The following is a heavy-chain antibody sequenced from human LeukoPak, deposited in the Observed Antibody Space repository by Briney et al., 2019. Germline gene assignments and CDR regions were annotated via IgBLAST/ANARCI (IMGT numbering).Heavy chain of an antibody. Sequence: PGGPLTLFCAASGFSFKNYRMLWPPHVRGRGRVGLLRVDNDGSGTSYADSVKGRFTISRDNAKNTVYLQMNSLRDEDTAVYYCARWQRGYSYGEHWGQGTPVTVSS. D-gene: IGHD5-18*01. CDR2: VDNDGSGT. V-gene: IGHV3-74*01. J-gene: IGHJ4*02. CDR1: GFSFKNYR. CDR3: ARWQRGYSYGEH.